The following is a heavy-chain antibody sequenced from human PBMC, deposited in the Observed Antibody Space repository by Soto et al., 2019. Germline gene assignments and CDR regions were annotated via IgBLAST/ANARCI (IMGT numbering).Heavy chain of an antibody. CDR1: GFTFGNHA. Sequence: GGPLRLSWGAAGFTFGNHALSRVRQAPGKGLEWVSLVSATAGTTYYTDSVKGRFTISRDNAKNTLYLQMNRLRAEDTAVYDCARGDTAMVKYWGQGTLVTVSS. V-gene: IGHV3-23*01. CDR3: ARGDTAMVKY. D-gene: IGHD5-18*01. CDR2: VSATAGTT. J-gene: IGHJ4*02.